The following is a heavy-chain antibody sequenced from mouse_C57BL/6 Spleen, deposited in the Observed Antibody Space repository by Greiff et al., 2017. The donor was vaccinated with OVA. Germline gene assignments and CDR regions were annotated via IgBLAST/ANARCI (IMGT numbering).Heavy chain of an antibody. J-gene: IGHJ4*01. CDR2: IYPGSGST. CDR3: ARNKGGYYAMDY. Sequence: QVQLQQPGAELVKPGASVKMSCKASGYTFTSYWITWVKQRPGQGLEWIGDIYPGSGSTNYNEKFKSKATLTVDTSSSTAYMQLSSLTAEDSAVYYCARNKGGYYAMDYWGQGTSVTVSS. V-gene: IGHV1-55*01. CDR1: GYTFTSYW. D-gene: IGHD1-3*01.